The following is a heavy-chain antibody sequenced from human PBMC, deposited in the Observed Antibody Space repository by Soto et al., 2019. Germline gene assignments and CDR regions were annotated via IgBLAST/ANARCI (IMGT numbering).Heavy chain of an antibody. CDR1: GYTFTHYY. D-gene: IGHD2-8*01. CDR2: INPSGGST. CDR3: ARPPFPGCINGVCYPCDH. Sequence: QVQLVQSGAEVKKPGASVKVSCKASGYTFTHYYLHWVRQAPGQGLEWMGMINPSGGSTDYAQKFQGRVTMTTDTSTTTVYMELSSLRSDDTAVYYCARPPFPGCINGVCYPCDHWGQGTLVTVSS. J-gene: IGHJ4*02. V-gene: IGHV1-46*01.